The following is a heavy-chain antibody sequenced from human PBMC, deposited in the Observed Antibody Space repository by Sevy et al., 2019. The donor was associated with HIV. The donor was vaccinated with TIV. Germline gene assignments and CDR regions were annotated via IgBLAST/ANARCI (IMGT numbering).Heavy chain of an antibody. D-gene: IGHD2-15*01. V-gene: IGHV1-24*01. CDR1: GYTLTKLS. Sequence: ASVKVSCKVSGYTLTKLSIHWVRQAPGKGLEWLGDFDPQDDEIIYAQRFQGRLTMTDDTSTETAYMELSSLTSEDTAGYYCATVGLRYYSGSSSYQGDWFDPWGQGTLVTVSS. J-gene: IGHJ5*02. CDR3: ATVGLRYYSGSSSYQGDWFDP. CDR2: FDPQDDEI.